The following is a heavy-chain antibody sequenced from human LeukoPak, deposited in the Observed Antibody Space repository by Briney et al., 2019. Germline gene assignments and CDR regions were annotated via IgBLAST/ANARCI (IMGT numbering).Heavy chain of an antibody. CDR3: ARIPGITGSLYYYYYGMDV. D-gene: IGHD1-20*01. Sequence: SETLSLTCAVYGGSFSGYYWSWIRQPPGKGLEWIGEINHRGSTNYNPSLKSRVTISVDTSKNQFSLKLSSVTAADTAVYYCARIPGITGSLYYYYYGMDVWGQGTTVTVSS. CDR1: GGSFSGYY. CDR2: INHRGST. V-gene: IGHV4-34*01. J-gene: IGHJ6*02.